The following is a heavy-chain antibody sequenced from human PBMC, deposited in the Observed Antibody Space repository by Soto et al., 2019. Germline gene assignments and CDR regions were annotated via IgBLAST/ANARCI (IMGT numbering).Heavy chain of an antibody. J-gene: IGHJ4*02. Sequence: SLRLSCAVSGFIFKNYALNWVRQAPGKGLEWVASITRDGYNKYYADSVKGRFTTSRDNSKNTLSLQMTALSVEDSSVYYCTKSSGGSSSVGMDYWGPGTLVTVSS. D-gene: IGHD6-6*01. CDR1: GFIFKNYA. V-gene: IGHV3-30*04. CDR2: ITRDGYNK. CDR3: TKSSGGSSSVGMDY.